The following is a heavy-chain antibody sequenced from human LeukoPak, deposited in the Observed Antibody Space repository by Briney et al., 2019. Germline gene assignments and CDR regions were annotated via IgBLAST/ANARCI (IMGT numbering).Heavy chain of an antibody. V-gene: IGHV3-30*18. CDR1: GFTFSRYG. CDR2: ISYDGSNK. J-gene: IGHJ5*02. D-gene: IGHD2-15*01. CDR3: AKDARYCSGGSCYPWFDP. Sequence: GGSLRLSCAASGFTFSRYGMHWVRQAPGKGLEWVAVISYDGSNKYYADSVKGRFTISRDNSRNTLYLQMNSLRAEDTAVYYCAKDARYCSGGSCYPWFDPWGQGTLVTVSS.